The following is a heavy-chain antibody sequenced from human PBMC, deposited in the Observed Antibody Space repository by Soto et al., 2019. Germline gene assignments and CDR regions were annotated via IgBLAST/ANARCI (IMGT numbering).Heavy chain of an antibody. V-gene: IGHV1-3*01. CDR2: INAGNGNT. CDR1: GYTFTSYA. J-gene: IGHJ4*02. CDR3: ARGPGGPDGPGDY. Sequence: QVQLVQSGAEVKKPGASVKVSCKASGYTFTSYAMHWVRQAPGQRLEWMGWINAGNGNTKYSQKFQGRVTITRDTSASTAYMELSSLRSEDTAVYDCARGPGGPDGPGDYWGQGTLVTVCS. D-gene: IGHD2-15*01.